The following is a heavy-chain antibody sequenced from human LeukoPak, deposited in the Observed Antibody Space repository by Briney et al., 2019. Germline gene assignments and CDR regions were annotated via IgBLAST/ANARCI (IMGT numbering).Heavy chain of an antibody. CDR1: GGSISSSKW. V-gene: IGHV4-4*02. J-gene: IGHJ4*02. CDR2: IYHSGTT. Sequence: PSETLSLTCAVSGGSISSSKWWSWVRQPPGKGLDWIGEIYHSGTTNYNPSLKSRVTISVDKSRNQFSLKLSSVTATDTAVYYCARATYDISGYYLDYWGQGTLVTVSS. D-gene: IGHD3-22*01. CDR3: ARATYDISGYYLDY.